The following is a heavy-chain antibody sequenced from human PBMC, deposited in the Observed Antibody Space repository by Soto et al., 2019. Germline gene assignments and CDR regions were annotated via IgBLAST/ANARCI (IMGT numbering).Heavy chain of an antibody. CDR3: ARDRPYGSGSYYNYWFDP. D-gene: IGHD3-10*01. CDR2: NNAGNGNT. Sequence: AAVHVSCKASGWSFTNFSMHWVRQAPRQRREWIGWNNAGNGNTKYSQKFKATVTITSDTSASTAYMELSSLRSEDTAVYYCARDRPYGSGSYYNYWFDPWGQGTLVTVSS. J-gene: IGHJ5*02. V-gene: IGHV1-3*01. CDR1: GWSFTNFS.